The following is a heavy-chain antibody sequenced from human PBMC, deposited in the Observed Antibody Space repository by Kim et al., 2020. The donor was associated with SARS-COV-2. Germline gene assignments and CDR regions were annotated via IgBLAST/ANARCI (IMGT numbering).Heavy chain of an antibody. J-gene: IGHJ5*02. D-gene: IGHD3-9*01. Sequence: SETLSLTCTVSGGSISSSSYYWGWIRQPPGKGLEWIGSIYYSGSTYYNPSLKSRVTISVDTSKNQFSLKLSSVTAADTAVYYCASIPGHFDWLLYRPLYNWFDPWGQGTLVTVSS. CDR2: IYYSGST. CDR3: ASIPGHFDWLLYRPLYNWFDP. CDR1: GGSISSSSYY. V-gene: IGHV4-39*01.